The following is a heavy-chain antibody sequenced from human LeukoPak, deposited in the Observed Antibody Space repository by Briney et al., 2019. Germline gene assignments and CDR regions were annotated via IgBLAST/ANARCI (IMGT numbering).Heavy chain of an antibody. CDR3: AKDLAQRDILTGLYIGGAFDI. Sequence: GGSLRLSCAASGFTFSSYSMNWVRQAPGKGLEWVSYISSSSSTIYYADSVKGRFTISRDNAKNSLYLQMNSLRAEDTAVYYCAKDLAQRDILTGLYIGGAFDIWGQGTMVTVSS. CDR2: ISSSSSTI. CDR1: GFTFSSYS. V-gene: IGHV3-48*04. J-gene: IGHJ3*02. D-gene: IGHD3-9*01.